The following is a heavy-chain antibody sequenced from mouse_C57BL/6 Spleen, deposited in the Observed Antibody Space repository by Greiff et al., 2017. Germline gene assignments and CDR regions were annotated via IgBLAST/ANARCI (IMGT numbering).Heavy chain of an antibody. CDR3: ARIPSYYYGSIYWYFDV. V-gene: IGHV8-8*01. D-gene: IGHD1-1*01. CDR2: IWWDDDK. J-gene: IGHJ1*03. CDR1: GFSLSTFGMG. Sequence: QVTLKVSGPGILQPSQTLSLTCSFSGFSLSTFGMGVGWIRQPSGKGLEWLAHIWWDDDKYYNPALKSRPTISKDTSKTQVFLQIANVDTADTATYYCARIPSYYYGSIYWYFDVWGTGTTVTVSS.